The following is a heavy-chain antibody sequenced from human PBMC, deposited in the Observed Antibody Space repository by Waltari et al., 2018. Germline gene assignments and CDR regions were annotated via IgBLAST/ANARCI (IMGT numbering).Heavy chain of an antibody. V-gene: IGHV1-2*06. CDR2: INPNSGDT. CDR3: ARDLGSDYGNRDY. J-gene: IGHJ4*02. D-gene: IGHD4-17*01. CDR1: GYTFTGDY. Sequence: QVHLVQSGAEVQKPGASVKVSCKASGYTFTGDYIQWGRRDPGQGLEWMGRINPNSGDTNYAQKFQGRVTLTRDTSINTAYMELSSLKSDDTAVYYCARDLGSDYGNRDYWGQGTLVTVPS.